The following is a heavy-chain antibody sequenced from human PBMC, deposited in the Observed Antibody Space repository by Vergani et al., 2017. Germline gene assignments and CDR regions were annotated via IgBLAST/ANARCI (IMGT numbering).Heavy chain of an antibody. V-gene: IGHV3-11*01. D-gene: IGHD3-3*01. J-gene: IGHJ5*02. CDR2: ISSSGSTI. CDR3: ARGGEPDFWSGYYTFRWFDP. CDR1: GFTFSDYY. Sequence: QVQLVESGGGLVKPGGSLRLSCAASGFTFSDYYMSWIRQAPGKGLEWVSYISSSGSTIYYADSVKGRFTISRDNAKNSLYLQMNSLRAEDTAVYYFARGGEPDFWSGYYTFRWFDPWGQGILVTVSS.